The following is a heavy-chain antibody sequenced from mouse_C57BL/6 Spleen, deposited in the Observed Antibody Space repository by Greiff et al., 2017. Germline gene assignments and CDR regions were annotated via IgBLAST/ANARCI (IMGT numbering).Heavy chain of an antibody. Sequence: VQLQQPGAELVKPGASVKLSCKASGYTFTSYWMQWVKQRPGQGLEWIGEIDPSDSYTNYNQKFKGKATLTVDTSSSTAYMQLSSLTSEDSAVYYGAPDYYGSRRGFAYWGQGTLVTVSA. J-gene: IGHJ3*01. CDR3: APDYYGSRRGFAY. CDR2: IDPSDSYT. CDR1: GYTFTSYW. D-gene: IGHD1-1*01. V-gene: IGHV1-50*01.